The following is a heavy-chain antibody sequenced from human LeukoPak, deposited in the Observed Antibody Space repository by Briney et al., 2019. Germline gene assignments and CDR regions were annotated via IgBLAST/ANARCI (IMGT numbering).Heavy chain of an antibody. D-gene: IGHD5-18*01. V-gene: IGHV4-61*09. J-gene: IGHJ6*03. CDR2: ISTSGRT. CDR1: GYSISSRYY. Sequence: SETLSLTCTVSGYSISSRYYWSWIRQPAGRGLEWIGHISTSGRTSYSPSLKSRVTISVDTSKNQFSLKMSSVSAADTAVYYCARGLHGYTYGYVPWELFYYMDVWGKGTTVTISS. CDR3: ARGLHGYTYGYVPWELFYYMDV.